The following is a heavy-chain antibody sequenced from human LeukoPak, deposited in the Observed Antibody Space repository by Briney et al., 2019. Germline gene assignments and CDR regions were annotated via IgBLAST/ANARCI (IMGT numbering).Heavy chain of an antibody. D-gene: IGHD3-3*01. CDR1: GFTFKNYA. J-gene: IGHJ6*02. Sequence: GGSLRLSCAASGFTFKNYAMNWVRQSPGQGLEWVSTISGDAVTSWYADSVKGRFTVSRDNSKNIVFLQMNSLRAEDTAVYYCARDTHPNYDFWSGYPIYYYGMDVWGQGTTVTVSS. CDR3: ARDTHPNYDFWSGYPIYYYGMDV. CDR2: ISGDAVTS. V-gene: IGHV3-23*01.